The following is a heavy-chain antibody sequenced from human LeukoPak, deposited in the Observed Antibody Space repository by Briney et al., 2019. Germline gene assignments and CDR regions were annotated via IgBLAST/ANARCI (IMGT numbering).Heavy chain of an antibody. CDR2: IYYSGST. CDR3: AGASGGDYVLGAFDI. Sequence: SETLSLTCTVSGGSISSYYWSWIRQPPGKGLEWIGYIYYSGSTNYNPSLKSRVTISVDTSKNQFSLKLSSVTAADTAVYYYAGASGGDYVLGAFDIWGQGTMVTVSS. CDR1: GGSISSYY. J-gene: IGHJ3*02. V-gene: IGHV4-59*01. D-gene: IGHD4-17*01.